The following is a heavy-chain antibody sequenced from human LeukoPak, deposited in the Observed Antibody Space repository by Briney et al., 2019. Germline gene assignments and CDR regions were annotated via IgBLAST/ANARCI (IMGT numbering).Heavy chain of an antibody. CDR3: ARLYRTYYYDSSGQYDAFDI. V-gene: IGHV4-59*08. D-gene: IGHD3-22*01. CDR1: GGSISSYY. CDR2: IYYSGST. J-gene: IGHJ3*02. Sequence: PSETLSLTCTVSGGSISSYYWSWIRQPPGKGLEWIGYIYYSGSTNYNPSLKSRVTISVDTSKNQFSLKLSSVTAADTAVYYCARLYRTYYYDSSGQYDAFDIWGQGTMVTVSS.